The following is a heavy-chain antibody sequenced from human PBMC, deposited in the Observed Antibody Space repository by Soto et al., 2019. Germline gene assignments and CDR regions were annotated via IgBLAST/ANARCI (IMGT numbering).Heavy chain of an antibody. Sequence: GESLKISCQCSGYSFTSYWIGWVRQMPGKGLEWMGIIYPGDSDTRYSPSFQGQVTISADKSISTAYLQWSSLKASDTAMYYCARQDTGGFITGTTLGWDVLDVWGQGTTVTVSS. V-gene: IGHV5-51*01. CDR3: ARQDTGGFITGTTLGWDVLDV. J-gene: IGHJ6*02. D-gene: IGHD1-7*01. CDR2: IYPGDSDT. CDR1: GYSFTSYW.